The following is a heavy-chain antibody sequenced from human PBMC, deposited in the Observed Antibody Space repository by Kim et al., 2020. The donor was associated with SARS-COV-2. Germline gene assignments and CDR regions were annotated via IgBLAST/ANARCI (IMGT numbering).Heavy chain of an antibody. CDR3: ARRNVYGVDS. CDR1: GYTFTGSY. J-gene: IGHJ4*02. D-gene: IGHD3-16*01. CDR2: INPNSGDT. V-gene: IGHV1-2*02. Sequence: ASVKVSCKASGYTFTGSYMHWVRQAPGQGLEWMGRINPNSGDTNCAQQFQGRVALTRDTSISTAYMELNRLTSDDTAVYYCARRNVYGVDSWGQGTLVTVSS.